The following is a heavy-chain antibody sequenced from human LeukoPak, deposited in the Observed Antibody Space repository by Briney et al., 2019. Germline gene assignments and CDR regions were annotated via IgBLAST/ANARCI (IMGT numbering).Heavy chain of an antibody. Sequence: ASVTVSCKASGYTFTTYGVSWVRQAPGQGLEWMGWLNCNSGGTNYAQKFQGRVTMTRDTSISTAYLELNRLTSDDTAIYYCARDWFVDSGDDPFPFDYWGQGTLVSVSS. V-gene: IGHV1-2*02. CDR2: LNCNSGGT. J-gene: IGHJ4*02. D-gene: IGHD5-12*01. CDR3: ARDWFVDSGDDPFPFDY. CDR1: GYTFTTYG.